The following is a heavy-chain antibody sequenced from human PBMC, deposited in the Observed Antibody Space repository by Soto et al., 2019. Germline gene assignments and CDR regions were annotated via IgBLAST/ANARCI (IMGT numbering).Heavy chain of an antibody. J-gene: IGHJ4*02. V-gene: IGHV3-23*01. CDR3: AKEFAEGSSSWSFDY. Sequence: GGSLRLSCAASGFTFSSYAMSWVRRAPGKGLEWVSAISGSGGSTYYADSVKGRFTISRDNSKNTLYLQMNSLRAEDTAVYYCAKEFAEGSSSWSFDYWGQGTLVTVSS. D-gene: IGHD6-6*01. CDR1: GFTFSSYA. CDR2: ISGSGGST.